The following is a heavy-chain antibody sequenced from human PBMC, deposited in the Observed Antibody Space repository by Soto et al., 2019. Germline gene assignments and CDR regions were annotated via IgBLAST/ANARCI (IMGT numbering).Heavy chain of an antibody. CDR2: IYYSGST. J-gene: IGHJ3*02. D-gene: IGHD6-19*01. V-gene: IGHV4-31*03. Sequence: QVQLQESGPGLVKPSQTLSLTCTVSGGSISSGGYYWSWIRQHPGEGLEWIGYIYYSGSTYYNPSLKSRVTISVDTSKNQFSLKLSSVTAADTAVYYCARGAYSSGWYDAFDIWGQGTMVTVSS. CDR3: ARGAYSSGWYDAFDI. CDR1: GGSISSGGYY.